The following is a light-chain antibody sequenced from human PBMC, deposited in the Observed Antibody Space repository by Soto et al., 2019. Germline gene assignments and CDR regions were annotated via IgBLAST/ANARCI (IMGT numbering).Light chain of an antibody. CDR1: SGSVSTRNY. CDR2: NTN. CDR3: VIFGGSGTLGV. J-gene: IGLJ3*02. Sequence: QTVVTQEPSFSVSPGRTVTLTCGLSSGSVSTRNYPSWYQQIPGQAPRTLIYNTNTRSSGVPDRFSGSILGNKAALTITGAKEEDNSVYYCVIFGGSGTLGVFGGGTKRT. V-gene: IGLV8-61*01.